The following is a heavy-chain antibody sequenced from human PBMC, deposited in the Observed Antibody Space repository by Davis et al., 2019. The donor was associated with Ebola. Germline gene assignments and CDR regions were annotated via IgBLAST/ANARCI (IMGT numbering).Heavy chain of an antibody. D-gene: IGHD6-13*01. CDR3: ARGLVSPIAYYMDV. Sequence: KVSCKTSGYSFTTFWIGWVRQMPGKGLEWMGIIYPGDSTTKYSPSFQGQVTISADKSITTAYLQWSSLRASDTAMYYCARGLVSPIAYYMDVWGKGTTVTVSS. V-gene: IGHV5-51*01. J-gene: IGHJ6*03. CDR2: IYPGDSTT. CDR1: GYSFTTFW.